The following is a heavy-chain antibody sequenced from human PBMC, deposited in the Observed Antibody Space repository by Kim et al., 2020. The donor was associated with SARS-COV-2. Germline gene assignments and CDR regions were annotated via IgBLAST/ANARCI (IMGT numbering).Heavy chain of an antibody. CDR2: IGTAGDT. D-gene: IGHD4-17*01. V-gene: IGHV3-13*01. Sequence: GGSLRLSCAASGFTFSSYDMHWVRQATGKGLEWVSAIGTAGDTYYPGSVKGRFTISRENAKNSLYLQMNSLRAGDTAVYYCARDSTRGDYGGNEVDWYFDLWGRGTLVTVSS. CDR3: ARDSTRGDYGGNEVDWYFDL. J-gene: IGHJ2*01. CDR1: GFTFSSYD.